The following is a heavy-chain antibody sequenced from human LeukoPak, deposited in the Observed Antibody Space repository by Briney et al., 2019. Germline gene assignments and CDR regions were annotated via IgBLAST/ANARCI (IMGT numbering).Heavy chain of an antibody. CDR1: GGSISSYY. Sequence: ASETLSLTCTVSGGSISSYYWSWIRQPPGKGLEWIGYIYYSGSTNYNPSLKSRVTISVDSSKNQFSLKLSSVTAANTAVYYCARGLLYCSGGSCYYGFDYWRQGTLVTVSS. V-gene: IGHV4-59*01. CDR3: ARGLLYCSGGSCYYGFDY. D-gene: IGHD2-15*01. J-gene: IGHJ4*02. CDR2: IYYSGST.